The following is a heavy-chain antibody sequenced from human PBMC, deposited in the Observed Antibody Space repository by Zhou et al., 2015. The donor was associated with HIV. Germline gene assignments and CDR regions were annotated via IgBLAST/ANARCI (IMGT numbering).Heavy chain of an antibody. CDR3: ARNDLPNEEEYDSSGYYFSNFDY. Sequence: QVQLVQSGAEVKKPGSSVKVSCKASGGTFSSYAISWVRQAPGQGLEWMGGIIPIFGTANYAQKFQGRVTITADESTSTAYMELSSLRSEDTAVYYCARNDLPNEEEYDSSGYYFSNFDYWGQGTLVTVSS. CDR2: IIPIFGTA. V-gene: IGHV1-69*01. D-gene: IGHD3-22*01. CDR1: GGTFSSYA. J-gene: IGHJ4*02.